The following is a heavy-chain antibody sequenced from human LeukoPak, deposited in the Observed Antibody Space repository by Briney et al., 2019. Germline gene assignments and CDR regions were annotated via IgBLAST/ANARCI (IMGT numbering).Heavy chain of an antibody. J-gene: IGHJ4*02. D-gene: IGHD3-22*01. CDR3: ARSSSGYYAFFDY. CDR1: GGSISSSSYY. CDR2: IYYSGST. Sequence: PSETLSLTCTVSGGSISSSSYYWGWIRQPPGKGLEWIGSIYYSGSTYYNPSLKSRVTISVDTSKNQFSPKLSSVTAADTAVYYCARSSSGYYAFFDYWGQGTLVTVSS. V-gene: IGHV4-39*07.